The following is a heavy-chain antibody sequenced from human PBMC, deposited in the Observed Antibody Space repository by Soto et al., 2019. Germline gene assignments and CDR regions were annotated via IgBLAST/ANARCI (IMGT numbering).Heavy chain of an antibody. J-gene: IGHJ4*02. CDR2: ISAYNGNT. CDR1: GYTFTSYG. CDR3: AIRGLYSYGPELDY. Sequence: QVQLVQSGAEVKKPGASVKVSCKASGYTFTSYGISWVRQAHGQGLEWMGWISAYNGNTNYAQKLQGRVTMTTDTXXSTAYMERRSLRSDDTAVYYCAIRGLYSYGPELDYWGQGTLVTVSS. D-gene: IGHD5-18*01. V-gene: IGHV1-18*01.